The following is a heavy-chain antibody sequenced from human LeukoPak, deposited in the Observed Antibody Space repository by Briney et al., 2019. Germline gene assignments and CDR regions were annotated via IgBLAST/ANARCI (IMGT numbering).Heavy chain of an antibody. D-gene: IGHD2-15*01. CDR2: IIPIFGTA. Sequence: SVKVSCKASGYTFNIYGIIWVRQAPGQGLEWMGGIIPIFGTANYAQKFQGRVTITADESTSTAYMELSSLRSEDTAVYYCARGTVVVAATRGLLFDYWGQGTLVTVSS. J-gene: IGHJ4*02. V-gene: IGHV1-69*13. CDR3: ARGTVVVAATRGLLFDY. CDR1: GYTFNIYG.